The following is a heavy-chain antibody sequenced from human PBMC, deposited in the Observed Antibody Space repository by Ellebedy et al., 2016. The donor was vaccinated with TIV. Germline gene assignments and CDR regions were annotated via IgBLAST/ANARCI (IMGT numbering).Heavy chain of an antibody. Sequence: PGGSLRLSCTASGFTFGDYTMSWFRQAPGKGLEWVSYISSSGSTMYYADSVKGRFTISRDNAKNSLYLQMNSLRAEDTAVYYCARDLDDSSGYYYPMIDYWGQGTLVTVSS. CDR2: ISSSGSTM. D-gene: IGHD3-22*01. V-gene: IGHV3-11*04. J-gene: IGHJ4*02. CDR3: ARDLDDSSGYYYPMIDY. CDR1: GFTFGDYT.